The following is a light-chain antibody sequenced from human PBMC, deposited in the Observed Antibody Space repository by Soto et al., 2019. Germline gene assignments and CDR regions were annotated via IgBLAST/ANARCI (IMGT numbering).Light chain of an antibody. CDR2: KAS. CDR1: QSISSW. V-gene: IGKV1-5*03. J-gene: IGKJ1*01. Sequence: IQMTQCPSTLSASVGGIVSITCRASQSISSWVAWYQQKPGKGPKLLIYKASHLESGVPSRFSGSGSGTEFTLTISSLQPGDFATYYCQHYNTYPWTFGHGTKVDIK. CDR3: QHYNTYPWT.